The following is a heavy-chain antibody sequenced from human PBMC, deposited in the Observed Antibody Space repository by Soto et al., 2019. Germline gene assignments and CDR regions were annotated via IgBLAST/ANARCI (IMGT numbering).Heavy chain of an antibody. CDR2: MNQDGSDK. Sequence: EVQLVESGGGLVQPGGSLRLSCVASGFTFSSYWMSWVRQAPGKGPEWVANMNQDGSDKYYVGSVRGRCTISRDNAENSLFLQMNSLRAEDTAVYYCARVQGTAVDYWGQGTQVTVSS. D-gene: IGHD1-1*01. V-gene: IGHV3-7*01. J-gene: IGHJ4*02. CDR1: GFTFSSYW. CDR3: ARVQGTAVDY.